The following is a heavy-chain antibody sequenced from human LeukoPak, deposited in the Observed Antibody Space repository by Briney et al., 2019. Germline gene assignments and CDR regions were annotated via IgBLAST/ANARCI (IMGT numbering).Heavy chain of an antibody. CDR2: IYTSGST. D-gene: IGHD1-26*01. V-gene: IGHV4-4*07. Sequence: SETLSLTCSLSGGSISNKYWSWIRQPAGKGLEWIGRIYTSGSTNYNPSLKSRVTISVDTSKNQFSLKLSSVTAADTAVYYCARDRRAIPGAFDIWGQGTMVTVSS. CDR1: GGSISNKY. J-gene: IGHJ3*02. CDR3: ARDRRAIPGAFDI.